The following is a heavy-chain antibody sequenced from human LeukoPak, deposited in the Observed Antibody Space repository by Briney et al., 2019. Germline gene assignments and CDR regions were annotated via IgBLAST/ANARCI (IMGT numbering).Heavy chain of an antibody. CDR2: IKQDGSEK. J-gene: IGHJ6*03. CDR3: ARAGSYSSSWYYYYYYYMDV. V-gene: IGHV3-7*01. Sequence: PGGSLRLSCAASGFTFSNYAMSWVRQAPGKGLEWVANIKQDGSEKYYVDSVKGRFTISRDNAKNSLYLQMNSLRAEDTAVYYCARAGSYSSSWYYYYYYYMDVWGKGTTVTVSS. D-gene: IGHD6-13*01. CDR1: GFTFSNYA.